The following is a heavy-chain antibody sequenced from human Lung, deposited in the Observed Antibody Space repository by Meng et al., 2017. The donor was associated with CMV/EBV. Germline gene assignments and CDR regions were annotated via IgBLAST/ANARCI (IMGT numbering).Heavy chain of an antibody. D-gene: IGHD2-2*01. J-gene: IGHJ5*02. CDR3: VRLSVGYCSTRTCYMWGWFDP. Sequence: SETXSLTCTVSGASVSSRDYYWSWIRQPPGKGLEYIGYVYYSGSTNYNPSLTSRVTTSVDTSKNQFSLRLSSVTAAGTAVYYCVRLSVGYCSTRTCYMWGWFDPXGQGXLVTVSS. CDR1: GASVSSRDYY. V-gene: IGHV4-61*08. CDR2: VYYSGST.